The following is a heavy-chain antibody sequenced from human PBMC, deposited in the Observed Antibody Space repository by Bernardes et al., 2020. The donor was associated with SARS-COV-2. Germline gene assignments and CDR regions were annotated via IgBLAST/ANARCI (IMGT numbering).Heavy chain of an antibody. D-gene: IGHD2-15*01. V-gene: IGHV3-7*03. J-gene: IGHJ4*02. CDR2: IKYDTEL. Sequence: EGSLRLSCAASGFTFSGCWMNWVRQAPGQGLEWVASIKYDTELHYVDSVRGRFIVSRDDARNLMYLQMSSLRAEDTAVYYCTRGVVPATSASAWWGQGTLVTVSS. CDR3: TRGVVPATSASAW. CDR1: GFTFSGCW.